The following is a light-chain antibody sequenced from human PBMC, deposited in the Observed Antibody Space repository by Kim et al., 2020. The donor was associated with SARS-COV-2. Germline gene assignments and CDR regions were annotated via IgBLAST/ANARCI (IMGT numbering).Light chain of an antibody. CDR3: QSWVSGGPWV. V-gene: IGLV4-69*01. J-gene: IGLJ3*02. CDR1: SGRSSYA. Sequence: QLVLTQSPSASASLGTSVKLTCTLSSGRSSYAVAWHQQRPGQGPRYLMKLNDDGSHYRGDGIPDRFSGSSSGAERYLTISSLQSEDEADYYCQSWVSGGPWVFGGWTQLTVL. CDR2: LNDDGSH.